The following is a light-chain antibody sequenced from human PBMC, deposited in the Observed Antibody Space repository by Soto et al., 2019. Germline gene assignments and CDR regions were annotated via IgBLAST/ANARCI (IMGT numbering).Light chain of an antibody. Sequence: QAVVTQPPSASASLGASVTLTCTLSSGYSKYKVDWYQQRPGKGPRFVMRVGTGGIVGSKGDGIPDRFSVLGSGLNRYLTIKNIQEEDESDYHCGADHGSGSNFVHVVFGGGTKLTVL. CDR2: VGTGGIVG. CDR3: GADHGSGSNFVHVV. V-gene: IGLV9-49*01. J-gene: IGLJ2*01. CDR1: SGYSKYK.